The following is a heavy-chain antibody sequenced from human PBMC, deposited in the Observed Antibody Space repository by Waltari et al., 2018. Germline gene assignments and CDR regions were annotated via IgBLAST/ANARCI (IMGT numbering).Heavy chain of an antibody. CDR2: ISYDGSNK. D-gene: IGHD4-17*01. J-gene: IGHJ6*02. CDR3: ARDPHYGDYSHHINYGMDV. V-gene: IGHV3-30-3*01. Sequence: QVQLVESGGGVVQPGRSLRLSCAASGFTFSSYAMHWVRQAPGKGLEWVAVISYDGSNKYYADSVKGRFTIARDNSKNTLYLQMNSLRAEDTAVYYCARDPHYGDYSHHINYGMDVWGQGTTVTVSS. CDR1: GFTFSSYA.